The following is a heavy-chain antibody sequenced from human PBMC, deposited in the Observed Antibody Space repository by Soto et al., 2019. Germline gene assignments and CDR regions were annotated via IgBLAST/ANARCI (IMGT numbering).Heavy chain of an antibody. D-gene: IGHD6-13*01. CDR1: GYTFTSYY. V-gene: IGHV1-46*01. CDR2: INPSGGST. Sequence: ASVKVSCKASGYTFTSYYMHWVRQAPGQGLEWMGIINPSGGSTSYAQKFQGRVTMTRDTSTSTVYMELSSLRSEDTAVYHCARGLSYSSSWYLAMGLWFDPWGQGTLVTVSS. J-gene: IGHJ5*02. CDR3: ARGLSYSSSWYLAMGLWFDP.